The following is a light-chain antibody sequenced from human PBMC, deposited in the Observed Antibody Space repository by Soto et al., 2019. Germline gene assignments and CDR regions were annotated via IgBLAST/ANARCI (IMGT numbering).Light chain of an antibody. CDR1: SSNIGSKT. CDR2: SNN. CDR3: AAWDDSLNGVV. Sequence: QSVLTQPPSASGTPGQRVTISCSGSSSNIGSKTVNWYQQVPGTAPKLLIYSNNQRPSGVPDRFSGSKSGTSVSLAISGLKSEDEADYYCAAWDDSLNGVVFGGGTQLTVL. V-gene: IGLV1-44*01. J-gene: IGLJ2*01.